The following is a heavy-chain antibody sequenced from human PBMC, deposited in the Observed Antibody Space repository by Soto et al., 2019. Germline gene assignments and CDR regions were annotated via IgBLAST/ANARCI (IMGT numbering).Heavy chain of an antibody. V-gene: IGHV3-74*01. CDR2: ISQDGAIA. D-gene: IGHD1-1*01. CDR3: LRDQRHWNGFAAQ. J-gene: IGHJ4*02. Sequence: VQLVESGGGLVQPGGSLRLSCAASGFAFGSYWMHWVRQAPGKGLVWVSRISQDGAIATQADSVKGRFTISRDNAKNTLFLQMNSLRADDTGVYYCLRDQRHWNGFAAQWGQGTLVTVSS. CDR1: GFAFGSYW.